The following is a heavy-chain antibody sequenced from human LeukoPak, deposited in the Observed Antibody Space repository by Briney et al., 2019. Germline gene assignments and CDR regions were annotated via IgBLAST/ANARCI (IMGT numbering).Heavy chain of an antibody. Sequence: GGSLRLSCAASGFTFSSFVMSWVRQAPGKGLEWVANIKQDGSEKYYVDSVKGRFTISRDNAKNSLYLQMNSLRAEDTAVYYCARDHDSGSYYTSAFDIWGQGTMVTVSS. J-gene: IGHJ3*02. CDR1: GFTFSSFV. D-gene: IGHD1-26*01. CDR3: ARDHDSGSYYTSAFDI. V-gene: IGHV3-7*01. CDR2: IKQDGSEK.